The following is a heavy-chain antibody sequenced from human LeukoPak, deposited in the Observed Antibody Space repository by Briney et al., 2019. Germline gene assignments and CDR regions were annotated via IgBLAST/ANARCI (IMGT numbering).Heavy chain of an antibody. J-gene: IGHJ3*02. CDR2: IIPILGIA. CDR3: ARGEEYYYDSSGYYYQDAFDI. V-gene: IGHV1-69*04. Sequence: SVKVSCKASGGTFSSYAISWVRQAPGQGLEWMGRIIPILGIANYAQKFQGRVTITADKSTSTAYIELSSLRSEGTAVYYCARGEEYYYDSSGYYYQDAFDIWGQGTMVTVSS. CDR1: GGTFSSYA. D-gene: IGHD3-22*01.